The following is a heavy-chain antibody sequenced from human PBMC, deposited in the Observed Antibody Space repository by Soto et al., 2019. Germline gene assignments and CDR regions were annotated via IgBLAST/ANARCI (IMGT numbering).Heavy chain of an antibody. D-gene: IGHD3-22*01. V-gene: IGHV5-51*01. CDR2: IYPGDSDT. CDR3: ASSYYDGSGSMAPIDY. J-gene: IGHJ4*02. Sequence: GESLKISCXGSGYSFTSYWIGWVRQMPGKGLEWMGIIYPGDSDTRYSPSFQGQVTISADKSISTAYLQWSSLKASDTAMYYCASSYYDGSGSMAPIDYWGQGTLVTVSS. CDR1: GYSFTSYW.